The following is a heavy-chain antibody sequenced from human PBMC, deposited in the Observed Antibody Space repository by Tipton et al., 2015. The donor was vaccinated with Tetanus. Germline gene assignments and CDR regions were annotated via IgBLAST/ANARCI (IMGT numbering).Heavy chain of an antibody. Sequence: GLVKPSETLSLTCTVSGGSISSSYYYWGWIRQPPGKGLEWIGSLDYSGNTYYNSSLMSRVTISVDTSKNQFSLRLSSVTAADTAVYYCARGLPREPFYFDYWGQGKQVTVSS. V-gene: IGHV4-39*07. D-gene: IGHD1-26*01. CDR1: GGSISSSYYY. CDR3: ARGLPREPFYFDY. J-gene: IGHJ4*02. CDR2: LDYSGNT.